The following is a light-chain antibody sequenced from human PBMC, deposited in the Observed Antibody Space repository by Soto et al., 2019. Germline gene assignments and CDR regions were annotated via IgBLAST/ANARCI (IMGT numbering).Light chain of an antibody. Sequence: EIMMTQSPAILSVSPGERATLCWRASQSVSVDLAWDRQKPDQVPRLLIYGESSRATGIPARFSGSGSGKDLTLNITSLQFEHFVVYHCPQYTICPPTFGQGTKV. V-gene: IGKV3-15*01. CDR3: PQYTICPPT. J-gene: IGKJ1*01. CDR1: QSVSVD. CDR2: GES.